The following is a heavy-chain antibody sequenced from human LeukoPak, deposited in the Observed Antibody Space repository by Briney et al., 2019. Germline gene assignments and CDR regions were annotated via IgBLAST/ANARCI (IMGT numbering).Heavy chain of an antibody. V-gene: IGHV3-23*01. CDR2: ISGSGGST. D-gene: IGHD4-17*01. CDR1: GFTFSSYA. CDR3: AKVVPMTTVTTGAFDI. J-gene: IGHJ3*02. Sequence: GGSLRLSCAASGFTFSSYAMSWVRQAPGKGLEWVSCISGSGGSTYSADSVKGRFTISRDNPKNTLYLQMNSLRAEDTAVYYCAKVVPMTTVTTGAFDIWGQGTMVTVSS.